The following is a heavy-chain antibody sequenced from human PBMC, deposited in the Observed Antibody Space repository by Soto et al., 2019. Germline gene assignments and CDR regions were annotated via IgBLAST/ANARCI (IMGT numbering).Heavy chain of an antibody. V-gene: IGHV4-4*02. CDR1: GVSISSDNC. D-gene: IGHD6-13*01. CDR3: ARDKGSHRGD. CDR2: IHHSGST. Sequence: QVQLQESGPGLVRPSGTVSLTCAVSGVSISSDNCWSWVRKPPGKALEWIGEIHHSGSTNYNPALKIRVTMSVVPSKDLFSLTLNSVTAADNAFYYCARDKGSHRGDWGQGTLVSVSS. J-gene: IGHJ4*02.